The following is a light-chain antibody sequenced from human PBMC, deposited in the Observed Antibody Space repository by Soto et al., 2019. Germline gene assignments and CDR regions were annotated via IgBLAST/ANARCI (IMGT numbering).Light chain of an antibody. CDR1: KLGDKY. CDR3: QAWDSSTVV. Sequence: SYELTQPPSVSVSPGQTASITCSGDKLGDKYACWYQQKPGQSPVLVIYQDSKRPSGIPERFSGSNSGNTATLTISGTQAMEEADYYCQAWDSSTVVFGGGTKVTV. CDR2: QDS. V-gene: IGLV3-1*01. J-gene: IGLJ2*01.